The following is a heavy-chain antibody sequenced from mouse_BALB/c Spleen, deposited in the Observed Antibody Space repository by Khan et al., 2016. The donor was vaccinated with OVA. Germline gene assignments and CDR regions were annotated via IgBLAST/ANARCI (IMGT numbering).Heavy chain of an antibody. J-gene: IGHJ4*01. V-gene: IGHV2-6-1*01. D-gene: IGHD2-10*01. CDR1: GFSLTNYG. CDR3: ARQPYYHYYIMDY. CDR2: IWSDGST. Sequence: QVQLKESGPGLVAPSQSLSITCTLSGFSLTNYGVHWVRQPPGKGLEWLVVIWSDGSTTYNSALKSRLSISKDNSKSQVFLKMNSLQTDDTAMYYCARQPYYHYYIMDYWGRGTSVTVSS.